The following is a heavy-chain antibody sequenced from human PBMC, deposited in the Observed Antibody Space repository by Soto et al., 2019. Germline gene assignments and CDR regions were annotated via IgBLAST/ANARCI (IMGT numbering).Heavy chain of an antibody. CDR2: IYYSGST. CDR3: ARHSSQYDSSGYFWFDP. CDR1: GGSISSSSYY. V-gene: IGHV4-39*01. Sequence: SDTLSLTCTVSGGSISSSSYYWGWIRQPPGKGLEWIGSIYYSGSTYYNPSLKSRVTISVDTSKNQFSLKLSSVTAADTAVYYCARHSSQYDSSGYFWFDPWGQGTLVTVSS. J-gene: IGHJ5*02. D-gene: IGHD3-22*01.